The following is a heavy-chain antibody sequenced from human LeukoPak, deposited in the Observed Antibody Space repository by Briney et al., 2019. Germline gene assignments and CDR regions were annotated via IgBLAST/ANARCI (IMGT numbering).Heavy chain of an antibody. CDR3: ARVSATYYYYYMDV. Sequence: SETLSLTCTVSGGSISSSSYYWGWIRQPPGKGLEWIGSIYHSGSTYYNPSLKSRVTISVDTSKNQFSLKLSSVTAADTAVYYCARVSATYYYYYMDVWGKGTTVTVSS. V-gene: IGHV4-39*07. CDR1: GGSISSSSYY. J-gene: IGHJ6*03. CDR2: IYHSGST. D-gene: IGHD2-21*01.